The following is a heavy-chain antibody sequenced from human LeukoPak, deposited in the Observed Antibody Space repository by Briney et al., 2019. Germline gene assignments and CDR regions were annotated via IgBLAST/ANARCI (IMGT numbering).Heavy chain of an antibody. J-gene: IGHJ5*02. CDR3: ASVRGYSSGWYASGFDP. Sequence: PSETLSLTCTVSGGSITSSSYYWGCIRRPPGKGPEWIGRIYYTGSTNYNPSLRSRVTISLDTSKNQFSLKLTSVTAADTAVYYCASVRGYSSGWYASGFDPWGQGSLVTVSS. CDR1: GGSITSSSYY. CDR2: IYYTGST. D-gene: IGHD6-19*01. V-gene: IGHV4-39*07.